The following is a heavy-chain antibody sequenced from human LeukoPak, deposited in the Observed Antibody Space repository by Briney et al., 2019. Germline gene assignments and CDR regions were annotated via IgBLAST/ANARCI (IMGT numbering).Heavy chain of an antibody. J-gene: IGHJ4*02. D-gene: IGHD6-19*01. CDR2: IYYSGTT. Sequence: SETLSLACTVSGGSISRYYWSWIRQSPGKGLEWIGYIYYSGTTNYNPSLKSRVTISLDTSKNQFSLKLSSVTAADTAVYYCARDVSSSGSYFDYWGQGTLVTVSS. CDR3: ARDVSSSGSYFDY. CDR1: GGSISRYY. V-gene: IGHV4-59*01.